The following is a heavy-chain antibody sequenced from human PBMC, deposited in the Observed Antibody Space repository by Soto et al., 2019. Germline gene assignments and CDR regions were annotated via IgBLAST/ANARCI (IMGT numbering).Heavy chain of an antibody. J-gene: IGHJ3*02. Sequence: EVQLLESGGGLVQPGGSPRLSCAASGFTFSSYAMSWVRQAPGKGLEWVSAISGSGGSTYYADSVKGRFTISRDNSKNTLYLQMNSLRAEDTAVYYCAKDHYYDSSGYNMPSWAFDIWGQGTMVTVSS. D-gene: IGHD3-22*01. CDR3: AKDHYYDSSGYNMPSWAFDI. CDR2: ISGSGGST. CDR1: GFTFSSYA. V-gene: IGHV3-23*01.